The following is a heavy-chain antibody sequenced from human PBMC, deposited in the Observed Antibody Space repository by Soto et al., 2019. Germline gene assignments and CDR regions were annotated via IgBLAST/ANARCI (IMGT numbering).Heavy chain of an antibody. CDR1: GYTFTNLG. V-gene: IGHV1-18*01. CDR2: ISAYNGNT. Sequence: QVQLVQSGAEAKKPGASVKVSCKASGYTFTNLGISWVRQAPGQGLEWMGRISAYNGNTNYAQKFQGRVTMTTATATSTAYMDVRSRRFDGTAVYFCASGGTPIDSWGQGTLVTVAS. J-gene: IGHJ4*02. CDR3: ASGGTPIDS. D-gene: IGHD3-16*01.